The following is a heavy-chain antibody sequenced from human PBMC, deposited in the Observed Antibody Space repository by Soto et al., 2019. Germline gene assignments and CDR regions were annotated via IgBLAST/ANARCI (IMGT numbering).Heavy chain of an antibody. CDR1: GGTFSSYA. CDR2: IIPIFGTA. D-gene: IGHD2-2*02. CDR3: ARDRALGYCSSTSCYSPDAFDI. J-gene: IGHJ3*02. V-gene: IGHV1-69*01. Sequence: QVQLVQSGAEVKKPGSSVKVSCKASGGTFSSYAISWVRQAPGQGLEWMGGIIPIFGTANYAQKFQGRVTITADEYTSTAYMELSSLRSEDTAVYYCARDRALGYCSSTSCYSPDAFDIWGQGTMVTVSS.